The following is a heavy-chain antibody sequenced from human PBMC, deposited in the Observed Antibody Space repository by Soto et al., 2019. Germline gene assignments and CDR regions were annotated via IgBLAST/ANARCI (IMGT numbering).Heavy chain of an antibody. CDR3: ARYGLWSGYAYYYYGMDV. Sequence: SETLSLTCTVSGGSISSYYWSWIRQPPGKGLEWIGYIYYSGSTNYNPSLKSRVTISVDTSKNQFSLKLSSVTAEDTAVYYCARYGLWSGYAYYYYGMDVWGQGTTVTVSS. CDR1: GGSISSYY. CDR2: IYYSGST. D-gene: IGHD3-3*01. V-gene: IGHV4-59*01. J-gene: IGHJ6*02.